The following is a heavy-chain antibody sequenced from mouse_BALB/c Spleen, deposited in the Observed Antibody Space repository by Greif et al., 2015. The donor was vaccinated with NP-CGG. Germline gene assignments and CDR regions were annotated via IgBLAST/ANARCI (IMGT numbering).Heavy chain of an antibody. CDR1: GYTFTRYW. V-gene: IGHV1-7*01. CDR2: INPSTGYT. J-gene: IGHJ2*01. D-gene: IGHD1-1*01. CDR3: ARKGGSSFDY. Sequence: QVQLKESGAELAKPGASVKMSCKASGYTFTRYWMHWVKQRPGQGLEWIGYINPSTGYTEYNQKFKDKATLTADKSSSTAYMQLSSLTSEDSAVYYCARKGGSSFDYWGQGTTLTVSS.